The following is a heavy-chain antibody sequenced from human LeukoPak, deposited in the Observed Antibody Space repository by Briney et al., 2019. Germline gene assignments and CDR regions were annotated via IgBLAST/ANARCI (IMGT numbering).Heavy chain of an antibody. CDR3: ARMVVDVTRWFGP. CDR1: GDSMTSSRFS. V-gene: IGHV4-30-2*01. D-gene: IGHD2-15*01. Sequence: SQTLSLTCDVSGDSMTSSRFSWSWLRQPPGKGLEWIGYSYHGGSTHYNPSLQSRVTISVDRSKKQFSLNLNSVTAADTAVYYCARMVVDVTRWFGPWGQGTLVTVSS. CDR2: SYHGGST. J-gene: IGHJ5*02.